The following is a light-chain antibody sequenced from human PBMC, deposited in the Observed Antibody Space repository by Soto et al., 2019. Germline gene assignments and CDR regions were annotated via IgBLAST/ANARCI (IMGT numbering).Light chain of an antibody. CDR2: DVT. CDR3: SSYTSSSSYV. V-gene: IGLV2-14*01. J-gene: IGLJ1*01. Sequence: LSQPASVSGSPGQSITISCTETSSDVGGYKYVSWYQQHPDKAPKLIIYDVTNRPSGISNRFSGSKSGNTASLTISGLQAEDEADYYCSSYTSSSSYVFGTGTKVTVL. CDR1: SSDVGGYKY.